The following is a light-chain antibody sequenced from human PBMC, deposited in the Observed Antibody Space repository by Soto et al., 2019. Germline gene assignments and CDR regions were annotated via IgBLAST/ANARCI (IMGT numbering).Light chain of an antibody. V-gene: IGKV1-5*01. CDR2: DAS. Sequence: DIQMTQSPSTLSASIGDRVTITCRASQSINSWLAWYQQKPGKAPKLLIYDASILASGVPSRFSGGGSGTEFTLVISSLQPGDFATYYCQQYDTYSYTFGQGTKLEI. CDR1: QSINSW. J-gene: IGKJ2*01. CDR3: QQYDTYSYT.